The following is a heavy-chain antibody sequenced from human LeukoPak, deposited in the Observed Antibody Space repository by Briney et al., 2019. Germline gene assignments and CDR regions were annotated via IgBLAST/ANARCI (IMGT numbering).Heavy chain of an antibody. J-gene: IGHJ6*02. Sequence: ASVKVSCKASGYTFTSYYMHWVRQAPGQGLEWMGIINPSGGSTSYAQKFQGRVTMTRDTSTSTVHMELSSLRSEDTAVYYCARGSTAAGYSSSWYYYYGMDVWGQGTTVTVSS. CDR1: GYTFTSYY. D-gene: IGHD6-13*01. CDR2: INPSGGST. CDR3: ARGSTAAGYSSSWYYYYGMDV. V-gene: IGHV1-46*01.